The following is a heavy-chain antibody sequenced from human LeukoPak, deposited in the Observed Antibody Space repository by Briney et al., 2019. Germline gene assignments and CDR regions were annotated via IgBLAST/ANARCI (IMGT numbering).Heavy chain of an antibody. CDR2: ISWNSGSI. J-gene: IGHJ3*02. D-gene: IGHD6-13*01. CDR1: GFTFDDYA. CDR3: AKDTSSSWYEIFDI. Sequence: GRSLRLSCAASGFTFDDYAMHWVRQAPGKGLEWVSGISWNSGSIGYADSVKGRFTISRDNAKNSLYLQMNSLRAEDTALYYCAKDTSSSWYEIFDIWGQGTMVTVSS. V-gene: IGHV3-9*01.